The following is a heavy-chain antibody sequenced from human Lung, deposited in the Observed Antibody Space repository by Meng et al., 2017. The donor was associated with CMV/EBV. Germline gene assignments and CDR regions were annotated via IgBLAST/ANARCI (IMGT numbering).Heavy chain of an antibody. V-gene: IGHV4-34*01. D-gene: IGHD5-12*01. CDR1: GGSFSGYY. CDR2: INHSGST. CDR3: ARGGRGYSGLLPNGD. Sequence: SQXXSLTCAVYGGSFSGYYWSWIRQPPGKGLEWIGEINHSGSTNYNPSLKSRVTISVDTSKNQFSLKLSSVTAADTAVYYCARGGRGYSGLLPNGDLGQGTXVTVSS. J-gene: IGHJ4*02.